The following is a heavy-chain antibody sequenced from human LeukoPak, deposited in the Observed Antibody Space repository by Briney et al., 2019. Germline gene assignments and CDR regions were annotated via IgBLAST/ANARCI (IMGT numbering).Heavy chain of an antibody. CDR1: GFTFSSYW. CDR2: IKQDGSEK. V-gene: IGHV3-7*01. J-gene: IGHJ5*02. CDR3: ARDVAVAGRRTYNWFDP. Sequence: GGSLRLSCAASGFTFSSYWMSRVRQAPGKGLEWVANIKQDGSEKYYVDSVKGRFTISRDNAKNSLYLQMNSLRAEDTAVYYCARDVAVAGRRTYNWFDPWGQGTLVTVSS. D-gene: IGHD6-19*01.